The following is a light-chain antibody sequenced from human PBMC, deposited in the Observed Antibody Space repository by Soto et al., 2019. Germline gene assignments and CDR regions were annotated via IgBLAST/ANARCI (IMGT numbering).Light chain of an antibody. CDR3: QQYNNWHPWT. Sequence: EILMTQSPSTLSVSPGERATLSCGASQSVSRKLAWYQQKPGQAPRLLIYGASTRATGIPARFSGSGSGTEFTLTISSLQYEDFAVHYCQQYNNWHPWTFGQGTKVDIK. CDR1: QSVSRK. CDR2: GAS. J-gene: IGKJ1*01. V-gene: IGKV3-15*01.